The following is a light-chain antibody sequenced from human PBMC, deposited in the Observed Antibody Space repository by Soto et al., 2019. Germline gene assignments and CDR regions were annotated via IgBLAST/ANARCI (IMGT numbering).Light chain of an antibody. Sequence: QSVLTQPRSVSGSPGQSVTISCTGTSSDVGGYNYVSWYQEHPGKAPKLMIYDVSKRPSGVPDRFSGSKSGNTASLTISVLQAEDEADYYCCSYAGTYAFVMFGGGTQLTVL. J-gene: IGLJ3*02. CDR2: DVS. V-gene: IGLV2-11*01. CDR3: CSYAGTYAFVM. CDR1: SSDVGGYNY.